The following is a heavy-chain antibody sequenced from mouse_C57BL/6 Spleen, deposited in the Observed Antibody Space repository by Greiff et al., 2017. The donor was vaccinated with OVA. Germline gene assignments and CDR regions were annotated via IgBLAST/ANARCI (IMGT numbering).Heavy chain of an antibody. D-gene: IGHD1-1*01. CDR1: GFTFNTYA. Sequence: DVMLVESGGGLVQPKGSLKLSCAASGFTFNTYAMHWVRQAPGKGLEWVARIRSKSSNYATYYADSVKDRFTISRDDSQSMLYLQMNNLKTEDTAMYYCVRERTTVAYWYFDVWGTGTTVTVSS. CDR3: VRERTTVAYWYFDV. CDR2: IRSKSSNYAT. V-gene: IGHV10-3*01. J-gene: IGHJ1*03.